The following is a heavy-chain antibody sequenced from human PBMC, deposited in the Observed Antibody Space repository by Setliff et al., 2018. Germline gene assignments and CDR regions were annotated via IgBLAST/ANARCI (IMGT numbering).Heavy chain of an antibody. CDR3: ARLGYSDAFDI. CDR1: EYTFTNYW. V-gene: IGHV5-51*01. J-gene: IGHJ3*02. CDR2: AYCGDSDT. D-gene: IGHD5-18*01. Sequence: GESLKISCKASEYTFTNYWIGWVRQMPGKGLEWMGVAYCGDSDTRYSPSFQGQVTMSADKSIRSAYLQWSSLKASDTAMYYCARLGYSDAFDIWGQGTMVTV.